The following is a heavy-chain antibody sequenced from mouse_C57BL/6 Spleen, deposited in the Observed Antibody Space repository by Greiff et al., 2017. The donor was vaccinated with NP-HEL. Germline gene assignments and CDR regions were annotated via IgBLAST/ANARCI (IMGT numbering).Heavy chain of an antibody. J-gene: IGHJ3*01. CDR3: ARDWDGGFAY. CDR2: INPGSGGT. Sequence: VQLQESGAELMKPGASVKLSCKATGYTFTGYWIEWVKQRPGHGLEWIGVINPGSGGTNYNEKFKGKATLTADKSSSTAYMQLSSLTSEDSAVYFCARDWDGGFAYWGQGTLVTVSA. V-gene: IGHV1-54*01. CDR1: GYTFTGYW. D-gene: IGHD4-1*01.